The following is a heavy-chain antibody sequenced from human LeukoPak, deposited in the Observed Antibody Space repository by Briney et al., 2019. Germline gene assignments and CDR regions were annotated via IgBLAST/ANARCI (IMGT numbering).Heavy chain of an antibody. CDR1: GFTFSSYG. Sequence: GGSLRLSCAASGFTFSSYGMHWVRQAPGKGLEWVPFIRYDGSNKYYADSVKGRFTISRDNAKNSLYLQMNSLRAEDTAVYYCARERQYYFDYWGQGALVTVSS. CDR3: ARERQYYFDY. CDR2: IRYDGSNK. J-gene: IGHJ4*02. V-gene: IGHV3-30*02.